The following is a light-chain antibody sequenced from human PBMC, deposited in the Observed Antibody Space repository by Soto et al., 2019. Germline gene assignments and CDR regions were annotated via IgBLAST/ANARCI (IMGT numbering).Light chain of an antibody. V-gene: IGKV1-5*03. CDR1: QYISSW. J-gene: IGKJ1*01. Sequence: DIQMTQSPSTLSASVGDRVTITCRASQYISSWLAWYQQKPGKAPKLLIYKASSLDSGVPSRFSGSVSGTEFTLTISSLKPDDFSTYYCQQYNSQRTFGQGTKVDIK. CDR2: KAS. CDR3: QQYNSQRT.